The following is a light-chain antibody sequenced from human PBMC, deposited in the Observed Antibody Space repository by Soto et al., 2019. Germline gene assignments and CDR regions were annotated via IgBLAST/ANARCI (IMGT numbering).Light chain of an antibody. Sequence: QSALTQPASVSGSPGQSITISCTGTSSDVGGYNYVSWYQQHPGKAPKLMIYDVSNRPSGVSNRFSGSKSGNTASLTISGLQAEEEADYYCSSYTSSSRWVFGGGTQLTVL. CDR2: DVS. CDR1: SSDVGGYNY. CDR3: SSYTSSSRWV. V-gene: IGLV2-14*01. J-gene: IGLJ3*02.